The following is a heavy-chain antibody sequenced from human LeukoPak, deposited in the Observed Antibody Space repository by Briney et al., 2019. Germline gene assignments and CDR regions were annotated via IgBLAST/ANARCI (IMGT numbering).Heavy chain of an antibody. CDR1: GGTFSSYT. V-gene: IGHV1-69*04. CDR2: IIPILGIA. Sequence: SVKVSCKASGGTFSSYTISWVRQAPGQGLEWMGRIIPILGIANYAQKFQGRATITADESTSTAYMELSSLRSEDTAVYYCAREVITIFGVVIYYYYMDVWGKGTTVTVSS. J-gene: IGHJ6*03. D-gene: IGHD3-3*01. CDR3: AREVITIFGVVIYYYYMDV.